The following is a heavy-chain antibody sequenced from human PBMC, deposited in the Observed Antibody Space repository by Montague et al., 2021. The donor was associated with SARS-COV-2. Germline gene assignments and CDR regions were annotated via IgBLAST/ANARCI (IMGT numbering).Heavy chain of an antibody. CDR1: GTSFSGYY. CDR2: INHGGST. D-gene: IGHD3-10*01. J-gene: IGHJ6*03. CDR3: ARLRDGVVPSPILGVGPYYSYYYIDV. V-gene: IGHV4-34*01. Sequence: SETLSLTCAVHGTSFSGYYWNWIRQPPGKRLEWIGEINHGGSTKYSPSLKSRLTISADTSKNQFSLRLTSVAAADTAVDYCARLRDGVVPSPILGVGPYYSYYYIDVWGRGTTVTVSS.